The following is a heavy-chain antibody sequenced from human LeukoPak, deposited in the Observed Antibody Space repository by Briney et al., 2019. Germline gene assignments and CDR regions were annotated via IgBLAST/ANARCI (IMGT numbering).Heavy chain of an antibody. CDR3: AADWPGDGDYSLDQ. Sequence: KAGGSLRLSCAASGFTFIDAWMSWVRQAPGKGLEWVGRIKGRPDGRTTDYAAPVKGRFTISRDDSRDMLYLQMNSLKTEDTAVYCCAADWPGDGDYSLDQWGQGTLVTVSS. D-gene: IGHD4-17*01. CDR1: GFTFIDAW. J-gene: IGHJ4*02. CDR2: IKGRPDGRTT. V-gene: IGHV3-15*01.